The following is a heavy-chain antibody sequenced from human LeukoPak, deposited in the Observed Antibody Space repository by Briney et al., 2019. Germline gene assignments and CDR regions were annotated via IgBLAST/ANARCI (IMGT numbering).Heavy chain of an antibody. D-gene: IGHD6-19*01. Sequence: ASVKVSCKVSGYTLTELSMHWVRQAPGKGLEWMGGFDPEDGETIYAQKFQGRVTMTEDTSTDTAYMELSSLRSEDTAVYYCATEGLIAVAFVYWGQGTLVTVSS. CDR1: GYTLTELS. CDR2: FDPEDGET. J-gene: IGHJ4*02. CDR3: ATEGLIAVAFVY. V-gene: IGHV1-24*01.